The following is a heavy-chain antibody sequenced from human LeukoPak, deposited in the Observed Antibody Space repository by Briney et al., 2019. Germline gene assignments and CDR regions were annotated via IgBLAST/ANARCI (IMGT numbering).Heavy chain of an antibody. J-gene: IGHJ6*02. CDR2: ISGSGGST. V-gene: IGHV3-23*01. Sequence: GGSLRLSCAASGFTFSSYAMSWVRQAPGKGLEWVSAISGSGGSTYYADSVKGRFTISRDNSKNTLYLQMNSLRAEDTAVYYCGRDRRIAVTGPVGGVDVWGQGTTVIVSS. CDR1: GFTFSSYA. CDR3: GRDRRIAVTGPVGGVDV. D-gene: IGHD6-19*01.